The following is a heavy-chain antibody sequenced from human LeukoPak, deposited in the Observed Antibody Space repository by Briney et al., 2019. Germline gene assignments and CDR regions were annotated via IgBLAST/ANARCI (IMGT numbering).Heavy chain of an antibody. J-gene: IGHJ4*02. D-gene: IGHD2-21*02. Sequence: GGPLRLPCGASGSSFRSYGIHGFPKAPGTALQGVAVISYNGSSHYYAYSVKGRLTISSDNSMNTLYLQMSSLRPEGTAVYYCARGGPQPYCGGDCYFDYWGQGALVTVSS. CDR2: ISYNGSSH. V-gene: IGHV3-30*19. CDR3: ARGGPQPYCGGDCYFDY. CDR1: GSSFRSYG.